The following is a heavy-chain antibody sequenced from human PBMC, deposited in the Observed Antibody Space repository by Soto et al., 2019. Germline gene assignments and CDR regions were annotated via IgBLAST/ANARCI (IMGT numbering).Heavy chain of an antibody. V-gene: IGHV1-3*01. J-gene: IGHJ4*02. D-gene: IGHD3-22*01. CDR3: ARARYFYDSSGLDY. CDR2: INVGNSNT. Sequence: ASVKVSCKASGYTFTSYPMHWVRQAPGQRHEWMGWINVGNSNTKYSQKFQGRVTISRDTSASTAYMELSSLRSEDTSVYYCARARYFYDSSGLDYWGQGALVTVS. CDR1: GYTFTSYP.